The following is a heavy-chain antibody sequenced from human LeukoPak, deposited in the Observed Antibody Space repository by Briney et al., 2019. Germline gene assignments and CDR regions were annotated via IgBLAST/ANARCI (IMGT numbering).Heavy chain of an antibody. V-gene: IGHV4-59*01. CDR3: ARVGGPFDY. D-gene: IGHD6-25*01. J-gene: IGHJ4*02. Sequence: PSETLSLTRTVSGGSISSYYWSWIRQPPGKGLEWIGYIYYSGSTNYNPSLKSRVTISVDTSKNQFSLKLSSVTAADTAVYYCARVGGPFDYWGQGTLVTVSS. CDR2: IYYSGST. CDR1: GGSISSYY.